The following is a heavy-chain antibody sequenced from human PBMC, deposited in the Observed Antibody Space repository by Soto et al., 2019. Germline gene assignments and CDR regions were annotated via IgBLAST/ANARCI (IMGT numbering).Heavy chain of an antibody. J-gene: IGHJ4*02. D-gene: IGHD2-21*02. Sequence: QVQLEQSGAEVKKPGASVKVSCRTSGYTFTNYYMHWVRQAPGQGLEWRGIIKCRGAETTYAQKNLGRVTMTRDTCTSTVNMELSRMRSEVTAVYYCARGGDVVLVTAPLDYWGQGNLVTVSS. V-gene: IGHV1-46*03. CDR2: IKCRGAET. CDR3: ARGGDVVLVTAPLDY. CDR1: GYTFTNYY.